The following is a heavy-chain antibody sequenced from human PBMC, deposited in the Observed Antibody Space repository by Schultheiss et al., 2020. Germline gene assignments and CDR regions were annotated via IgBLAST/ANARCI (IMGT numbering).Heavy chain of an antibody. CDR2: ISYGGSNK. V-gene: IGHV3-30*07. CDR1: GFTFSSYA. Sequence: GGSLRLSCAASGFTFSSYAIHWVRQAPGKGLEWVAIISYGGSNKYYADSVKGRFTISRDNAKNSLYLQMNSLRAEDTAVYYCARGSWYENYWGQGTLVTVSS. J-gene: IGHJ4*02. CDR3: ARGSWYENY. D-gene: IGHD6-13*01.